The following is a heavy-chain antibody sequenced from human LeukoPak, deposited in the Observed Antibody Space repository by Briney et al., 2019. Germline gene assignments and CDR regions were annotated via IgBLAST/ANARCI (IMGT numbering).Heavy chain of an antibody. CDR3: ARDSVDGYNWNYFDY. CDR1: GFTFSSYS. Sequence: PGGSLRLSCAASGFTFSSYSMNWVRQAPGKGLEGVSSISSSSSYIYYADSVKGRFTISRDNAKNSLYLQMNSLRAEDTAVYYCARDSVDGYNWNYFDYWGQGTLVTVSS. J-gene: IGHJ4*02. D-gene: IGHD5-24*01. CDR2: ISSSSSYI. V-gene: IGHV3-21*01.